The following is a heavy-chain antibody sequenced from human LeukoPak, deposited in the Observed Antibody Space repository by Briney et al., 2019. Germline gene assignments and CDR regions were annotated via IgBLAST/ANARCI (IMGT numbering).Heavy chain of an antibody. CDR1: GFTFSSYA. J-gene: IGHJ6*02. V-gene: IGHV3-30*18. Sequence: GRSLRLSCAASGFTFSSYAIHWVRQAPGKGLEWVATVSSEGRNQYYADPVKGRFSISRDNSQNTVYLQMNSPRPEDTAVYYCAKHIVGGYDWIYNSDYYYAVDVWGQGTTVTVSS. CDR2: VSSEGRNQ. CDR3: AKHIVGGYDWIYNSDYYYAVDV. D-gene: IGHD5-12*01.